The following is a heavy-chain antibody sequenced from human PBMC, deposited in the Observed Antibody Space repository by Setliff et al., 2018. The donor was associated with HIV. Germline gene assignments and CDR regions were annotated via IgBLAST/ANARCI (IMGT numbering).Heavy chain of an antibody. D-gene: IGHD6-19*01. CDR2: FFYSEST. CDR3: ARLTSGWFFAY. J-gene: IGHJ4*02. V-gene: IGHV4-39*01. Sequence: SETLSLTCAVYGTSFSNYYWGWIRQPPGKGLEWIGSFFYSESTYHNPSLKSRVTISVDTSKNQFSLKLSFVTAADTAVYYCARLTSGWFFAYWGQGTLVTVSS. CDR1: GTSFSNYY.